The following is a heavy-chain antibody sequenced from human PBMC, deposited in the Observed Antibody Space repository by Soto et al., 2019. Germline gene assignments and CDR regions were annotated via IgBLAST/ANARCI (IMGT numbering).Heavy chain of an antibody. J-gene: IGHJ5*02. Sequence: SETLSLTCTVSGGSISSSSYYWGWIRQPPGKGLEWIGTIYYSGSTYYNPSLKSRVTISVDTSKNQFSLKLSSVTAADTAVYYCARGGFGESLGFWFDPWGQGTLVTVSS. CDR2: IYYSGST. CDR3: ARGGFGESLGFWFDP. D-gene: IGHD3-10*01. V-gene: IGHV4-39*07. CDR1: GGSISSSSYY.